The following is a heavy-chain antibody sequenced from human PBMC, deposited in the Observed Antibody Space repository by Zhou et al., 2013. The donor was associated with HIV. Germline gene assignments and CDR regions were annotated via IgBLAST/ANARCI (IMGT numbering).Heavy chain of an antibody. D-gene: IGHD3-22*01. Sequence: QVQLVQSGAEVKKPGASVKVSCKASGYTFTGYYIHWVRQAPGQGLEWMGWINPDSGGTNYAQKFQGRVTMTRDTSITTAYMELSRLRSDDTAVYYCARGTDSHYYYYYYMDVWAKGPRSPSP. V-gene: IGHV1-2*02. J-gene: IGHJ6*03. CDR1: GYTFTGYY. CDR2: INPDSGGT. CDR3: ARGTDSHYYYYYYMDV.